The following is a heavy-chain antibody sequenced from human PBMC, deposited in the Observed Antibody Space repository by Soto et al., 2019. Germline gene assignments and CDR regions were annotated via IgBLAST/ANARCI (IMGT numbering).Heavy chain of an antibody. J-gene: IGHJ4*02. CDR1: GGSISSYY. CDR2: IYYSGST. V-gene: IGHV4-59*08. D-gene: IGHD4-17*01. Sequence: QVQLQESGPGLVKPSETLSLTCTVSGGSISSYYWSWIRQPPGKGLEWIGYIYYSGSTNYNPSLKSRITISVDTSKNQLSLTLSSVPAADTAVYYCARRYGYYFDYWGQGTLVTVSS. CDR3: ARRYGYYFDY.